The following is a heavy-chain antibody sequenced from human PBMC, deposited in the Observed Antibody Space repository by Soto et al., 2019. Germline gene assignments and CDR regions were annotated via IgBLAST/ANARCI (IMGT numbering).Heavy chain of an antibody. D-gene: IGHD3-3*01. Sequence: GGSLRLSCAASGFTFSSYGMHWVRQAPGKGLEWVAVIWYDGSNKYYADSVKGRFTISRDNSKNTLYLQMNSLRAEDTAVYYCARDSFWHGSIYYYYYGMDVWGQGTTVTVSS. CDR2: IWYDGSNK. CDR3: ARDSFWHGSIYYYYYGMDV. J-gene: IGHJ6*02. V-gene: IGHV3-33*01. CDR1: GFTFSSYG.